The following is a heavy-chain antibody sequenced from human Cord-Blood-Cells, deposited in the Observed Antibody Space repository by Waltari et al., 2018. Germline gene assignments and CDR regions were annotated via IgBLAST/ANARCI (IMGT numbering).Heavy chain of an antibody. CDR1: GYTFTAYY. D-gene: IGHD5-12*01. V-gene: IGHV1-2*02. CDR2: INPNSGGT. Sequence: QVQLVQSGAEVKKPGASVKVSCKASGYTFTAYYMHWVRQAPGQGLEWMGCINPNSGGTNYAQKFQGRVTMTRDTSISTAYMELSRLRSDDTAVYYCARDPLDSGYDYDYWGQGTLVTVSS. J-gene: IGHJ4*02. CDR3: ARDPLDSGYDYDY.